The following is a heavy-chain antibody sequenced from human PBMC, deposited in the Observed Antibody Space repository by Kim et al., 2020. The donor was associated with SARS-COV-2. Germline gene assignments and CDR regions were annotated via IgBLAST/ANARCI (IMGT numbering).Heavy chain of an antibody. D-gene: IGHD3-22*01. CDR3: AKVSRWDYYDSSGYYQYYFDY. V-gene: IGHV3-23*01. Sequence: FTISRDNSKNTLYLQMNSLRAEDTAVYYCAKVSRWDYYDSSGYYQYYFDYWGQGTLVTVSS. J-gene: IGHJ4*02.